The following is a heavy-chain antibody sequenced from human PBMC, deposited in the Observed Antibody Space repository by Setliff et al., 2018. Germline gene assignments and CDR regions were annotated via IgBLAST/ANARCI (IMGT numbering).Heavy chain of an antibody. CDR2: TIHIFGTT. J-gene: IGHJ6*03. CDR1: GGTFSTYG. V-gene: IGHV1-69*05. CDR3: VREGLDSRSSTDYRYYMDV. D-gene: IGHD3-22*01. Sequence: ASVKVSCKASGGTFSTYGISWVRQAPGQGLEWMGGTIHIFGTTNYAQKFQGRLTIITDESTNTAFMQLSSLRSDDKAVYYCVREGLDSRSSTDYRYYMDVCGKGTTVTVSS.